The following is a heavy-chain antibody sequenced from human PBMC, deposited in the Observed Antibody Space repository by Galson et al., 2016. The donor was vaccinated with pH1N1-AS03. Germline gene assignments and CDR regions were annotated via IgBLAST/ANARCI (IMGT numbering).Heavy chain of an antibody. V-gene: IGHV3-23*01. CDR2: VVTSGDT. CDR3: AKDRVYDDSQWVFDY. CDR1: GFRLTSIA. Sequence: SLRLSCAASGFRLTSIAMTWVRQAPGKGLEWVSGVVTSGDTYFADSVTGRFSISRDDSKNTMYLQMDSLGVEDTAIYYCAKDRVYDDSQWVFDYWGQGNPVTVSS. D-gene: IGHD5/OR15-5a*01. J-gene: IGHJ4*02.